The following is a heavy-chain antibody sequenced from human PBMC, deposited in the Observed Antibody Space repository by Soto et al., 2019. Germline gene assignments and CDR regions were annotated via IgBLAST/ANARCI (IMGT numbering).Heavy chain of an antibody. Sequence: QVQLVESGGGVVQPGRSLRLSCAASGFTFTTYAIHWVRQAPGKGLEWVAVISNDGRGKYYADSVKGRFTISRDNSKNTLDLQMNRLRSDDTAVYYCARDQCFGGGRSCYYFDVGGQGTLVTVSS. CDR1: GFTFTTYA. V-gene: IGHV3-30*04. J-gene: IGHJ4*02. CDR3: ARDQCFGGGRSCYYFDV. CDR2: ISNDGRGK. D-gene: IGHD2-15*01.